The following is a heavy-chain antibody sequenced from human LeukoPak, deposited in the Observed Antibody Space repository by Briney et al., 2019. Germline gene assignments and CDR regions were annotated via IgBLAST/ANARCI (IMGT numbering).Heavy chain of an antibody. CDR2: IAGSSDST. CDR1: GFSFSTYA. D-gene: IGHD5-24*01. J-gene: IGHJ4*02. Sequence: GGSLRLSCAASGFSFSTYAMTWVRQVPGKGLKWVSAIAGSSDSTYYADSVKGRFTISRDNSKNTLYLQMNILRVEDTAVYYCAGWPEGQRSFDSWGQGTLVTVSS. CDR3: AGWPEGQRSFDS. V-gene: IGHV3-23*01.